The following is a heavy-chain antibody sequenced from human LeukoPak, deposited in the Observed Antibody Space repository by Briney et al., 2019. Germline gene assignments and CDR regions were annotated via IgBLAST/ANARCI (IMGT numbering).Heavy chain of an antibody. D-gene: IGHD3-10*01. CDR2: ISSSGSTI. CDR3: AGSILVLQAAAPGTYYNPPDY. CDR1: GFTLSSYE. V-gene: IGHV3-48*03. Sequence: PGGSLRLSCAASGFTLSSYEMNWVRQAPGKGLEWVSYISSSGSTIYYVDSVKGRFTISRDNAKNSLYLQMNSLRAEDTALYYCAGSILVLQAAAPGTYYNPPDYWGQGTLVTVSS. J-gene: IGHJ4*02.